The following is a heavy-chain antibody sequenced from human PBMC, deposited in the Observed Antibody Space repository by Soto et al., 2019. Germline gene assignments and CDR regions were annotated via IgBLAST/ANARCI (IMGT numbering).Heavy chain of an antibody. CDR3: ARVAIYDFWSGYQYYFDY. D-gene: IGHD3-3*01. CDR1: GGSISSYY. CDR2: IYYSGST. Sequence: PSETLSLTCTVSGGSISSYYWSWIRQPPGKGLEWIGYIYYSGSTNYNPSLKSRVTISVDTSKNQFSLKLSSVTAAGTAVYYCARVAIYDFWSGYQYYFDYWGQGTLVTVSS. V-gene: IGHV4-59*01. J-gene: IGHJ4*02.